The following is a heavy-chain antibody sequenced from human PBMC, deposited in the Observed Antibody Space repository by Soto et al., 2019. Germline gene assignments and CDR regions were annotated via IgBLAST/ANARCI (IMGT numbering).Heavy chain of an antibody. V-gene: IGHV1-46*01. Sequence: GASVKVSCKASGYTFIRYGITWVRQAPGQGLEWMGTVNPSGGHTTYAQHFLGRVTMTRDTSTSTLYMELTSLTSDDTAIYYCARGGHVVVVTAALDYWGQGPLVTVSS. CDR3: ARGGHVVVVTAALDY. CDR1: GYTFIRYG. D-gene: IGHD2-21*02. CDR2: VNPSGGHT. J-gene: IGHJ4*02.